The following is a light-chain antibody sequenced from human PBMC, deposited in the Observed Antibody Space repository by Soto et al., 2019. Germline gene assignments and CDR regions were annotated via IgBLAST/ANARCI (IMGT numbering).Light chain of an antibody. Sequence: DIQLTQSPSFLSASVGDRVTVTCRASQGINIYLAWYQQKPGKAPKPLIYTASTLQSGVPSRFSGSGSGTEFTLPITSLQAEDFAAYCCQQLNSYPLTFGGGTKVEIK. J-gene: IGKJ4*01. CDR1: QGINIY. CDR2: TAS. V-gene: IGKV1-9*01. CDR3: QQLNSYPLT.